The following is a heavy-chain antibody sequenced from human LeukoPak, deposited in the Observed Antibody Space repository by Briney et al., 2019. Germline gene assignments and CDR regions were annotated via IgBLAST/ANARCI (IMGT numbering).Heavy chain of an antibody. D-gene: IGHD3-3*01. J-gene: IGHJ4*02. CDR3: ARHPPKSYDYWSGYYELDY. Sequence: RGESLKISCKGSGYSFTSYWIGWVRQMPGKGLEWMGIIYPGDSDTRYSLSFQGQVTISADKSISTAYLQWSSLRASDSAMYYCARHPPKSYDYWSGYYELDYWGQGTLVTVSS. CDR2: IYPGDSDT. CDR1: GYSFTSYW. V-gene: IGHV5-51*01.